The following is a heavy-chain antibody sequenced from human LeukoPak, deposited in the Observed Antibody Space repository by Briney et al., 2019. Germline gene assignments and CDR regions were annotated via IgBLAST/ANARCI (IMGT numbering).Heavy chain of an antibody. CDR1: GFTVSSNY. Sequence: GGSLRLSCAASGFTVSSNYMSWVRQAPGKGLEWVSVIYSGGSIYYADSVKGRFTISRDNSKNTLYLQMNSLRAEDTAVYYCARENGGWQFSMDVWGQGTTVTVSS. CDR2: IYSGGSI. CDR3: ARENGGWQFSMDV. J-gene: IGHJ6*02. D-gene: IGHD6-19*01. V-gene: IGHV3-66*01.